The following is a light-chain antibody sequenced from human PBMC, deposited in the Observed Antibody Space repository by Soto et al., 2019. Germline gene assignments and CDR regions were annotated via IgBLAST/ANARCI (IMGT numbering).Light chain of an antibody. CDR2: GAS. Sequence: EILLTHSPDTLSWNTGERATLSCRSAQSVGTRLAWYQHKTGQAPRLLISGASSRATGIPDRFTGSGSETSFTLTISRLEPEDFALYYCQHYQSGHPIAFGQGTRLEIK. CDR1: QSVGTR. J-gene: IGKJ5*01. V-gene: IGKV3-20*01. CDR3: QHYQSGHPIA.